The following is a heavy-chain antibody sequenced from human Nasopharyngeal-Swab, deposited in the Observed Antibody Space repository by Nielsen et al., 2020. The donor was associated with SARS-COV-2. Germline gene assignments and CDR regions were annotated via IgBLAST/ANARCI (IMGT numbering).Heavy chain of an antibody. CDR1: GGSIGSSSYY. J-gene: IGHJ4*02. D-gene: IGHD1-26*01. Sequence: SETLSLTCTVSGGSIGSSSYYWGWIRQPPGKGLEWIGSIYYSGSTYYNPSLKSRVTISVDTSKNQFSLKLSSVTAADTAVYYCARLPPLQVGTSTFDYWGQGTLVTVSS. CDR2: IYYSGST. V-gene: IGHV4-39*01. CDR3: ARLPPLQVGTSTFDY.